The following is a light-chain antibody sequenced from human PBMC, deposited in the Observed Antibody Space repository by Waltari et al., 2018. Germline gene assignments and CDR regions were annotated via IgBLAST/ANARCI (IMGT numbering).Light chain of an antibody. Sequence: DIQMTQSPSTLSASVGDRVTITCRASQSISSWLAWYQQKPCKTPKLLIYKASILKTGVPSRFSGSGSETEFTLTISGLQPDDFATYYCQEYDSYWTFGQGTKVEIK. CDR2: KAS. CDR1: QSISSW. CDR3: QEYDSYWT. V-gene: IGKV1-5*03. J-gene: IGKJ1*01.